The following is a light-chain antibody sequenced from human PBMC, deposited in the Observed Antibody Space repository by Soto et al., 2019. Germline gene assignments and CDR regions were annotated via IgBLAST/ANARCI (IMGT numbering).Light chain of an antibody. CDR2: GAS. CDR3: QQYGNSAYT. V-gene: IGKV3-20*01. Sequence: EIEWKQSPGTLSFSPGERATLSCRARQSVRSSFLAWYQQKPGQAPRLLIYGASRRATDIPERYSGSGSGTDFSLTISRMAPEDFAVYYCQQYGNSAYTFGQGTKLEIK. CDR1: QSVRSSF. J-gene: IGKJ2*01.